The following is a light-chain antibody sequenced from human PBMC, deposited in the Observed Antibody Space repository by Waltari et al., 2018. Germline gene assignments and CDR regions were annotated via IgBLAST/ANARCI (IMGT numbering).Light chain of an antibody. J-gene: IGKJ1*01. Sequence: EIMLRQSPGILSLSPGERATLSCRASQSISRYLAWYQQKPGQAPRLLIYDAASRATGIPDRFSGSGSGTDCSLTISRLEPEDSAVYYCQKYGTLPATFGQGTKVEIK. CDR1: QSISRY. CDR3: QKYGTLPAT. CDR2: DAA. V-gene: IGKV3-20*01.